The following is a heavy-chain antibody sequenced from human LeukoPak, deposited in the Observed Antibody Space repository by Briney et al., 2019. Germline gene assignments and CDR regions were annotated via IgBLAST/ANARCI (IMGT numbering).Heavy chain of an antibody. D-gene: IGHD6-13*01. CDR1: GFTFSDYY. CDR3: ARIDSSSSWYEHPDY. CDR2: ISSSSSYI. J-gene: IGHJ4*02. Sequence: GGSLRLSCAASGFTFSDYYMSWVRQAPGKGLEWVSSISSSSSYIYYADSVKGRFTISRDNAKNSLYLQMNSLRAEDTAVYYCARIDSSSSWYEHPDYWGQGTLVTVSS. V-gene: IGHV3-21*01.